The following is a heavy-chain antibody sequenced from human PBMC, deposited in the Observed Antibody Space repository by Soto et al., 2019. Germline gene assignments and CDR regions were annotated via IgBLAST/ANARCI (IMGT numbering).Heavy chain of an antibody. CDR3: AKDRRAGGNSAFYFDF. V-gene: IGHV3-23*01. J-gene: IGHJ4*02. CDR2: ISATGGGT. Sequence: QPGGSLRLSCAASGFKFSNYAMSWVRQAPGKGLEWVSLISATGGGTYYADSVKGRFTISRDNSHNTLYLQVRSLTAEDTAVYYCAKDRRAGGNSAFYFDFWGQGAQVTVSS. CDR1: GFKFSNYA. D-gene: IGHD3-16*01.